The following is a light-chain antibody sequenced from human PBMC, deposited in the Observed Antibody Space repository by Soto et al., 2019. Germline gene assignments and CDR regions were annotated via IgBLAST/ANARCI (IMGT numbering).Light chain of an antibody. Sequence: EIVMTQSPATLSVSPGERAILSCRASQSVTSNLAWYQQKPGQAPRLLIYTTSTRSNGTPDRFSGSGSRTEFTLTVSNLQSEVFGVYYCQQYDKWPLTFGQGTKVEIK. CDR3: QQYDKWPLT. V-gene: IGKV3-15*01. CDR1: QSVTSN. CDR2: TTS. J-gene: IGKJ1*01.